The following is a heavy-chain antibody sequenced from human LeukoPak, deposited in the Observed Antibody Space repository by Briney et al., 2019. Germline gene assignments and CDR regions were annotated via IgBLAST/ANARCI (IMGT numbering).Heavy chain of an antibody. CDR1: GGSISSSNW. CDR2: ISYSGST. CDR3: ASEGSSYDILTGQFDY. D-gene: IGHD3-9*01. Sequence: PSETLSLTCAVSGGSISSSNWWSWVRQPPGKGLEWIGYISYSGSTNYNPSLKSRVTISLDTSKNQFSLKLSSVTAADTAVYYCASEGSSYDILTGQFDYWGQGTLVTISS. J-gene: IGHJ4*02. V-gene: IGHV4-4*02.